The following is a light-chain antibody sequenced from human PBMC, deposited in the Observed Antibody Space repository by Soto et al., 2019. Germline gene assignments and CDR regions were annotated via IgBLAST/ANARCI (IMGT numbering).Light chain of an antibody. Sequence: DIVMTQSPLSLPVTLGQPASISCRSSQSLLYSDGNTYLNWFHQRPGQSPRRLIYRVSNRDSGVPDRFSGSGSGTDFTLRISRVEAEDVGIYFCMQHADLPYTFGQGTELELK. CDR1: QSLLYSDGNTY. CDR3: MQHADLPYT. V-gene: IGKV2-30*01. J-gene: IGKJ2*01. CDR2: RVS.